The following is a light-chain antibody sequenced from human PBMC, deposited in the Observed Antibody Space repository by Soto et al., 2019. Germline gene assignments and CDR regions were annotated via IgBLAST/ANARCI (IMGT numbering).Light chain of an antibody. CDR2: GNS. J-gene: IGLJ2*01. V-gene: IGLV1-40*01. CDR1: SSNIGAGYD. CDR3: QSYDYSLSVV. Sequence: QSVLTQPPSVSGAPGQRVTISCTGSSSNIGAGYDVHWYQRLPGTAPKLLIFGNSNRPSGVPDRFSGSRSGTSASLAITGLQAEDEADYYCQSYDYSLSVVFGGGTKVTVL.